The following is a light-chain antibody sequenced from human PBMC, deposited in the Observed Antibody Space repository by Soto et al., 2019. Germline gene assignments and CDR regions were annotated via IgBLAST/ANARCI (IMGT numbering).Light chain of an antibody. CDR2: AAS. CDR3: QQYGSSPWT. V-gene: IGKV3-20*01. CDR1: QSVSSSY. Sequence: EIVLTQSPGTLSLSPGERATLSCRASQSVSSSYLVWHQQKPGQAPRLLIYAASRRATGIPDRFSGSESGTDFTLTISRREPEDFAVYYCQQYGSSPWTFGQGTKVEIK. J-gene: IGKJ1*01.